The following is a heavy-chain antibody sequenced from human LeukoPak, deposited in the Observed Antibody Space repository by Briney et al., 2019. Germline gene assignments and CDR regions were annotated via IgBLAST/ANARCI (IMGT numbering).Heavy chain of an antibody. CDR3: ASHRAGGGSGLDY. J-gene: IGHJ4*02. CDR2: IHPGDSDT. V-gene: IGHV5-51*01. D-gene: IGHD2-15*01. Sequence: GESLKISCKGSGESFTDYWIGWVRQMPGKGLDWMGIIHPGDSDTRYSPSFQGQVTISADKSISTAYLQWSSLKASDTAMYYCASHRAGGGSGLDYWGQGTLVTVSS. CDR1: GESFTDYW.